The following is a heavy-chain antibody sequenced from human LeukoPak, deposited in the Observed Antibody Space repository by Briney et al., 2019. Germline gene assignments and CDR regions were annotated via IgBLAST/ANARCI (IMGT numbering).Heavy chain of an antibody. D-gene: IGHD4-11*01. CDR1: GGSISSYY. V-gene: IGHV4-59*01. Sequence: SETLSLTCTVSGGSISSYYWSWIRQPPGKGLEWIGYIYYSGSTNYNPSLKSRVTISVDTSKNQFSLKLSSATAADTAVYYCARGYSNHAFDIWGQGTMVTVSS. CDR3: ARGYSNHAFDI. CDR2: IYYSGST. J-gene: IGHJ3*02.